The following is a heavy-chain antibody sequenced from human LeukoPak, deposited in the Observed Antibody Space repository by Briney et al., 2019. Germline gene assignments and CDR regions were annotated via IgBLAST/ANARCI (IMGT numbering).Heavy chain of an antibody. CDR3: ARDSGRGGYSYTTCDY. CDR2: ISSSGSTI. J-gene: IGHJ4*02. D-gene: IGHD5-18*01. CDR1: GFTFSSYE. Sequence: PGGSLRLSCAASGFTFSSYEMNWVRQAPGKGLEWVSYISSSGSTIYYADSVKGRFTISRDNAKNSLYLQMNSLRAEDTAVYYCARDSGRGGYSYTTCDYWGQGTLVTVSS. V-gene: IGHV3-48*03.